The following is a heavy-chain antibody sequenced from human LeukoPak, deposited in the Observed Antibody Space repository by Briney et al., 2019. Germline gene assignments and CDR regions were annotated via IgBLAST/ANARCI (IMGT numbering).Heavy chain of an antibody. Sequence: ASVKVSCKASGYTFTSYGISWVRQATGQGLEWMGWMNPNSGNTGYAQKFQGRVTITRNTSISTAYMERSSLRSEDTAVYYCARGLEYYYYYYMDVWGKGTTVTVSS. CDR1: GYTFTSYG. J-gene: IGHJ6*03. V-gene: IGHV1-8*03. CDR2: MNPNSGNT. CDR3: ARGLEYYYYYYMDV.